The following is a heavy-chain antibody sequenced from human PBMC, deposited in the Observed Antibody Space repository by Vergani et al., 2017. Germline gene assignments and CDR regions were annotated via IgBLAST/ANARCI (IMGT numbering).Heavy chain of an antibody. V-gene: IGHV1-69*02. Sequence: QVQLVQSGAAVKKPGSSVKVSCKASGGTFSSYTISWVRQAPGQGLEWMGRIIPILGIANYAQKFQGRVTITADKSTSTADMELSSLRSEDTAVYYCASAGPSGGWFDPWGQGTLVTVSS. J-gene: IGHJ5*02. CDR2: IIPILGIA. CDR3: ASAGPSGGWFDP. CDR1: GGTFSSYT. D-gene: IGHD1-26*01.